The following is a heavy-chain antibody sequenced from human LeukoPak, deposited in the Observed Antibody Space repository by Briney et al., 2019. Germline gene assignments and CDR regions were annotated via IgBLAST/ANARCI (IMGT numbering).Heavy chain of an antibody. V-gene: IGHV4-39*07. CDR1: GGSISSSSYY. CDR2: IYYSGST. Sequence: SETLSLTCTVSGGSISSSSYYWGWIRQPPGTGLEWIGSIYYSGSTYYNPSLKSRVTISVDTSKNQFSPKLSSVTAADTAVYYCARAYADDNAFDIWGQGTMVTVSS. J-gene: IGHJ3*02. CDR3: ARAYADDNAFDI. D-gene: IGHD3-16*01.